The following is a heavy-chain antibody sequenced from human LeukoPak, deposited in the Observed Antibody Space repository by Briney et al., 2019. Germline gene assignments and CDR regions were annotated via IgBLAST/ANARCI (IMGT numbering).Heavy chain of an antibody. J-gene: IGHJ4*02. CDR1: GFTFSSYG. CDR3: AKDQLWLRGNYYFDY. CDR2: ISYDGSNK. V-gene: IGHV3-30*18. D-gene: IGHD5-18*01. Sequence: SGGSLRLSCAASGFTFSSYGMHWVRQAPGKGLEWVAVISYDGSNKYYADSVKGRFTISRDNSKNTLYLQMNSLRAEDTAVYYCAKDQLWLRGNYYFDYWGQGTLVTVSS.